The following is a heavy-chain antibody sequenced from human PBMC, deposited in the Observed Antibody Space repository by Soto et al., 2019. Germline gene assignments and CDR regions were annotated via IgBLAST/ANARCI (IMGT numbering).Heavy chain of an antibody. CDR3: AGLYPYGRSGYHLNY. V-gene: IGHV4-39*01. CDR2: IYYLWNT. D-gene: IGHD3-22*01. J-gene: IGHJ4*02. CDR1: GGSISSSSSY. Sequence: PSETLSLTCTVSGGSISSSSSYWGWIRQPPGKRKKWVGSIYYLWNTYYKQSLGSRVTISVDTSKNQFSLKLRSVTAADTAVFYCAGLYPYGRSGYHLNYWGQGALVTVSS.